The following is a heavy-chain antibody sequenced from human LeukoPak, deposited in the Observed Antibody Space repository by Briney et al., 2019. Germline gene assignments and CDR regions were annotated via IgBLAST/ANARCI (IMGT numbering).Heavy chain of an antibody. Sequence: GGSLRLSCVASGFTFSDYWMHWVRQAPGKGLVWVSRINSDGSSTSDADSVKGRFTISRDNARNTVYLQMNSLRAEDTAVYYCARRSGALSLDYWGQGTLVTVSS. CDR3: ARRSGALSLDY. CDR1: GFTFSDYW. D-gene: IGHD1-1*01. V-gene: IGHV3-74*01. J-gene: IGHJ4*02. CDR2: INSDGSST.